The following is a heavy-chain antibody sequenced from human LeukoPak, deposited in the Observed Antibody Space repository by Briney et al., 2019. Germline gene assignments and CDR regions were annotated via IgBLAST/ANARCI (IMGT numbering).Heavy chain of an antibody. D-gene: IGHD3-10*01. J-gene: IGHJ4*02. CDR3: AREGMVRGVAFDY. CDR2: INSDGSST. V-gene: IGHV3-74*01. Sequence: GGSLRLSCAASGFTFSSYWMHWVRQAPGKGLAWVSRINSDGSSTSYADSVEGRFTISRDNAKNTLYLQMNSLRAEDTAVYYCAREGMVRGVAFDYWGQGTLVTVSS. CDR1: GFTFSSYW.